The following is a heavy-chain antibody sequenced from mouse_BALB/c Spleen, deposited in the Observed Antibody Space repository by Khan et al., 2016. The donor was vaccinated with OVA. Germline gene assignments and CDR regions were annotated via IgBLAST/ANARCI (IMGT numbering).Heavy chain of an antibody. CDR2: IWSGGST. CDR1: GFSLTSYG. D-gene: IGHD2-14*01. V-gene: IGHV2-2*02. CDR3: ARIFIGTTDYAMDY. Sequence: QVQLKQSGPGLVQPSQNLSITCTVSGFSLTSYGVHWVRQSPGKGLEWLGVIWSGGSTDYNAAFISRLSISKDNSKSQVFFKMNSLQANDTAIYYCARIFIGTTDYAMDYWGQGTSVTVSS. J-gene: IGHJ4*01.